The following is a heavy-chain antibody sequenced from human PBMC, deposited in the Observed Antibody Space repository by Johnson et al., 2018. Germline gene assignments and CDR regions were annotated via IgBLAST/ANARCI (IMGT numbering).Heavy chain of an antibody. J-gene: IGHJ3*02. Sequence: QVQLVQSGGGVVQPGRSLRLSCAASGFTFSSYGMHWVRQAPGKGLEWVALIWDDGRNKYHGDSVKGRFTISRDNSKNTLYLQMNSLRAEDTAVYYCANALGVDPYDGFDTWGQGTMVTVSS. V-gene: IGHV3-33*06. D-gene: IGHD3-16*01. CDR3: ANALGVDPYDGFDT. CDR2: IWDDGRNK. CDR1: GFTFSSYG.